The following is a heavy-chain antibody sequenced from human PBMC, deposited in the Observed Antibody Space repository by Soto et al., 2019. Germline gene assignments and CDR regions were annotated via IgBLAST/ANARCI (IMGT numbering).Heavy chain of an antibody. CDR3: ARQSSSNYYYGIDV. Sequence: SQTLSLTCAISGDIVSSTSAAWNWIRQSPSGTLEWLGRTYYRSKWQNDYAVSVKSRITINPDTSKNQFSLQLNSVTPEDTAVYYCARQSSSNYYYGIDVWGQGITVTVPS. CDR2: TYYRSKWQN. V-gene: IGHV6-1*01. J-gene: IGHJ6*02. D-gene: IGHD3-10*01. CDR1: GDIVSSTSAA.